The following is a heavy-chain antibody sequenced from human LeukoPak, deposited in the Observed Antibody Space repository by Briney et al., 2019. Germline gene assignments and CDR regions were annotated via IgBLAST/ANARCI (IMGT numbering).Heavy chain of an antibody. J-gene: IGHJ5*02. CDR1: GFTVSSNY. CDR2: IYSGGST. V-gene: IGHV3-66*01. Sequence: GSLRLSCAASGFTVSSNYMSWVRQAPGKGLEWVSVIYSGGSTYYADSVKGRFTISRDNAKNSLYLQMNSLRAEDTAVYYCARSKGGYCSSTSCYTRGEDWFDPWGQGTLVTVSS. CDR3: ARSKGGYCSSTSCYTRGEDWFDP. D-gene: IGHD2-2*02.